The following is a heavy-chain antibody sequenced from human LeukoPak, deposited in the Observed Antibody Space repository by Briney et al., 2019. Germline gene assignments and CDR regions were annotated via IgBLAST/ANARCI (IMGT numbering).Heavy chain of an antibody. CDR3: ASENGAFDI. Sequence: GGSLRLSCAASGFTFSSHPLHWVRQAPGQGLEWVALIVYDGSHKYYADSVKGRFTISRDNSKNTLYLQMNSLRAEDTAVYYCASENGAFDIWGQGTMVTVSS. CDR2: IVYDGSHK. J-gene: IGHJ3*02. V-gene: IGHV3-30*04. D-gene: IGHD2-8*01. CDR1: GFTFSSHP.